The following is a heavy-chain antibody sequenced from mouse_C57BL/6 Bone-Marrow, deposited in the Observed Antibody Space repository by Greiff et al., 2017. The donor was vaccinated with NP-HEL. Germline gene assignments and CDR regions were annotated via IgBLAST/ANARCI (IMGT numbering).Heavy chain of an antibody. D-gene: IGHD4-1*01. CDR2: IDPETGGT. J-gene: IGHJ2*01. Sequence: QVQLQQSGAELVRPGASVTLSCKASGYTFTDYEMHWVKQTPVHGLEWIGAIDPETGGTAYNQKFKGKAILTADKSSSTAYMELRSLTSEDSAVYYCTMPSNWERGYIDYWGQGTTLTVSS. CDR1: GYTFTDYE. V-gene: IGHV1-15*01. CDR3: TMPSNWERGYIDY.